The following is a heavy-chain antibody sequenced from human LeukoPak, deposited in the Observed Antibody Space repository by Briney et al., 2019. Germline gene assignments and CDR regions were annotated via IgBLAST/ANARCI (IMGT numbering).Heavy chain of an antibody. Sequence: GGSLRLSCAASGFTFSSYGMSWVRQAPGKGLEWVSAISGSGGSTYYADSVKGRFTISRDNSKNTLYLQMNSLRAEDTAVYYCAKLNVDTAIGDYFDYWGQGTLVTVSS. CDR1: GFTFSSYG. CDR3: AKLNVDTAIGDYFDY. D-gene: IGHD5-18*01. J-gene: IGHJ4*02. V-gene: IGHV3-23*01. CDR2: ISGSGGST.